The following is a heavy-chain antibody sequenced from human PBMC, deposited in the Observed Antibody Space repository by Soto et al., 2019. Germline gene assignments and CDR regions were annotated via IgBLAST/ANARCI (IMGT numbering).Heavy chain of an antibody. Sequence: SETLSLTCTVSGGSISSRSYCWGWIRQPPGKGLEWIGNIYYFGSTTYYNPSLKSRVTISVDTSKNQFSLKLSSVSAADTAVYYCARHGPTSDFTWSYYYMDVWGKGTTVT. CDR3: ARHGPTSDFTWSYYYMDV. D-gene: IGHD2-2*01. J-gene: IGHJ6*03. CDR2: IYYFGSTT. V-gene: IGHV4-39*01. CDR1: GGSISSRSYC.